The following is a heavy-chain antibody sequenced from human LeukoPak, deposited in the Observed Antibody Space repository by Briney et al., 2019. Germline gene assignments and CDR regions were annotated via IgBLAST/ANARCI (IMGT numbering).Heavy chain of an antibody. V-gene: IGHV3-43D*04. D-gene: IGHD5-18*01. CDR2: ISWDGGTK. CDR1: GFTFGDYG. J-gene: IGHJ4*02. Sequence: GGSLRLSCAASGFTFGDYGMHWVRQLPGKGLELVSLISWDGGTKFYADSVKGRFTISRDNSKNLVYLEMNSLIPEDTALYYCVKGIQLWSGAYDSWGQGTLVTVYS. CDR3: VKGIQLWSGAYDS.